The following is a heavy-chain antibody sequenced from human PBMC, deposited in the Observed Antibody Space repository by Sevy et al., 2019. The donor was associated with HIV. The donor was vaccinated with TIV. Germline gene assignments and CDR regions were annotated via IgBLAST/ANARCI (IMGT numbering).Heavy chain of an antibody. V-gene: IGHV2-5*02. CDR2: IYWDDDK. Sequence: SGPTLVNPTQTLTLTCTFSGFSLSTSGVGVGWIRQPPGKALEWLALIYWDDDKRYSPSLKSRLTITKDTSKNQVVLXMTNMDPVDTATYYCVYRPENYDILTGYLPNWFDPWGQRTLVTVSS. D-gene: IGHD3-9*01. CDR1: GFSLSTSGVG. CDR3: VYRPENYDILTGYLPNWFDP. J-gene: IGHJ5*02.